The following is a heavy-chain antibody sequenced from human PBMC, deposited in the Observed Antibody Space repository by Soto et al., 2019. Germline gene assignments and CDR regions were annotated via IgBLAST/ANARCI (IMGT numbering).Heavy chain of an antibody. CDR1: GFTFSSYS. Sequence: PXGSLRLSCAASGFTFSSYSMHWVRQAPGRGLDWMTFISYDGNNQWYADSVKGRFTISRDNSKNTVYLQMNSLRPEDTAVYFCAKDPFNSSPGTGSGTRGLDYWGQGTPVTVSS. CDR2: ISYDGNNQ. CDR3: AKDPFNSSPGTGSGTRGLDY. D-gene: IGHD3-10*01. J-gene: IGHJ4*02. V-gene: IGHV3-30*18.